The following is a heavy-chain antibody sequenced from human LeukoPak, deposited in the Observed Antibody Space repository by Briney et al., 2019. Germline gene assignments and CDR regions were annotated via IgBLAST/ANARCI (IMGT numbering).Heavy chain of an antibody. CDR3: ARGPYSYDSSGAFDI. J-gene: IGHJ3*02. Sequence: SETLSLTCTVSGGSISSYYWSWIRQPPGKGLEWIGEIYHSGSTNYNPSLKSRVTISVDTSKNQFSLKLSSVTAADTAVYFCARGPYSYDSSGAFDIWGQGTMVTVSP. D-gene: IGHD3-22*01. CDR2: IYHSGST. V-gene: IGHV4-59*08. CDR1: GGSISSYY.